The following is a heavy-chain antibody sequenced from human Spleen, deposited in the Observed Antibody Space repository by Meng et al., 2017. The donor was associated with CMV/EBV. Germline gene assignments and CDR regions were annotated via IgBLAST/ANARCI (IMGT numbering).Heavy chain of an antibody. CDR3: ARDYIIPAAGFDS. Sequence: GGSLRLSCAVSGFTLSNYWMTWVRQTPGEGLQWVSYISGSGGSTYYAESVKGRFTISRDNSKNTLYLQMNSLRVDDTAVYYCARDYIIPAAGFDSWGQGSLVTVSS. CDR2: ISGSGGST. D-gene: IGHD6-13*01. J-gene: IGHJ4*02. V-gene: IGHV3-23*01. CDR1: GFTLSNYW.